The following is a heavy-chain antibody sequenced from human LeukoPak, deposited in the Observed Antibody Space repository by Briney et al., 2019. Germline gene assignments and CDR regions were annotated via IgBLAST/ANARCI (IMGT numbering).Heavy chain of an antibody. CDR1: GFSFSSFW. J-gene: IGHJ4*02. D-gene: IGHD3-22*01. CDR3: AIITRPDSSGYYYVPVDY. CDR2: INSDGTTT. V-gene: IGHV3-74*01. Sequence: GGSLRLSCAASGFSFSSFWMHWVRQVPGKGLVWVSGINSDGTTTGYADSVKGRFTISRDNAKNSLYLQMNSLRAEDTAVYYCAIITRPDSSGYYYVPVDYWGQGTLVTVSS.